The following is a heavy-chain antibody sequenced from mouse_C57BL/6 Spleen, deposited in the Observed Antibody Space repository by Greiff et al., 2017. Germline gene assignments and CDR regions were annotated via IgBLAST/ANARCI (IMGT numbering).Heavy chain of an antibody. D-gene: IGHD2-4*01. CDR1: GFTFSDYG. CDR3: ARNYDYLYYFDD. J-gene: IGHJ2*01. Sequence: EVQLVESGGGLVKPGGSLKLSCAASGFTFSDYGMHWVRQAPEKGLEWVAYISSGSSTIYYADTVKGRFTISRDNAKNTLFLQMTSLRSEDTAMYYCARNYDYLYYFDDWGKGTTLTVSS. CDR2: ISSGSSTI. V-gene: IGHV5-17*01.